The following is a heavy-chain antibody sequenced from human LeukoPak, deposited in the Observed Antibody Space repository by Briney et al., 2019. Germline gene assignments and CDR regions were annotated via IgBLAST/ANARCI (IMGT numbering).Heavy chain of an antibody. D-gene: IGHD4-17*01. CDR3: ARGYDYGDYVGDFDY. CDR2: ISVYNSNT. Sequence: ASVKVSCKASGYTFTSYPISWVRRAPGQGLEWMGWISVYNSNTKYAQKLQGRVTMTTDRSTSTAYMELRSLRSDYTAVYYCARGYDYGDYVGDFDYWGQGTLVTVSS. J-gene: IGHJ4*02. CDR1: GYTFTSYP. V-gene: IGHV1-18*01.